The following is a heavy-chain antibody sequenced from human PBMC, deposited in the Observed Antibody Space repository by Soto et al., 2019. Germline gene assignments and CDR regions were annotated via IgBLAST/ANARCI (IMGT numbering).Heavy chain of an antibody. CDR2: ISYDGTNK. V-gene: IGHV3-30*18. CDR3: AKDLQSYGHYDCYCYGMDV. Sequence: QVQLVESGGGEVQPGRSLTISCAASGFTFSTYGMHWVRQTPGKGLEWVAVISYDGTNKFYSDSVKGRFTISRDNFKNMLTLQMNRLRADDTAVYSCAKDLQSYGHYDCYCYGMDVWGLGTRVTVSS. J-gene: IGHJ6*02. D-gene: IGHD4-17*01. CDR1: GFTFSTYG.